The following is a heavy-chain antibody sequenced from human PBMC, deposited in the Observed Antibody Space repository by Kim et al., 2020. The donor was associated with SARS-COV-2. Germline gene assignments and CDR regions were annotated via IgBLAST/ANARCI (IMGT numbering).Heavy chain of an antibody. J-gene: IGHJ6*02. CDR2: ISCDGSIK. CDR3: AKVAPVAVTGYPGIDI. V-gene: IGHV3-30*18. Sequence: GGSLRLSCVASGFTFSPSAMHWVRQAPGKGLEWVAVISCDGSIKYSADSVKGRFTISRDNSKNTLYLQMNSLRAEDTAAYHCAKVAPVAVTGYPGIDIWGQGTTVTVSS. D-gene: IGHD3-9*01. CDR1: GFTFSPSA.